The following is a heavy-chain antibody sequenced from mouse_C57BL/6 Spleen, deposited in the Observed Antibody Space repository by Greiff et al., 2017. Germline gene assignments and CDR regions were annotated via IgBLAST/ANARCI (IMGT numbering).Heavy chain of an antibody. CDR2: INPSNAGT. V-gene: IGHV1-53*01. Sequence: QVQLKQPGTELVKPGASVKLSCKASGYTSTSSWMHWLKQRPGQGFEWMGNINPSNAGTTYNEQFRNKATLTVETSSSPAYMQLSSLRSEESAVYYSGREARMTTVVASDDAWDDGGQGTSVTVAA. D-gene: IGHD1-1*01. J-gene: IGHJ4*01. CDR1: GYTSTSSW. CDR3: GREARMTTVVASDDAWDD.